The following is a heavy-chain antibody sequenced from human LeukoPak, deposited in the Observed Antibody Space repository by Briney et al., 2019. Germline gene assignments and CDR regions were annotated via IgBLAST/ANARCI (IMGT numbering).Heavy chain of an antibody. Sequence: SVKVSCKASGGTFSSYAIGWVRQAPGQGLEWMGGIIPIFGTANYAQKFQGRVTITADESTSTAYMELSSLRSEDTAVYYCARDSDTAMVHHDYWGQGTLVTVSS. CDR1: GGTFSSYA. J-gene: IGHJ4*02. V-gene: IGHV1-69*13. CDR3: ARDSDTAMVHHDY. D-gene: IGHD5-18*01. CDR2: IIPIFGTA.